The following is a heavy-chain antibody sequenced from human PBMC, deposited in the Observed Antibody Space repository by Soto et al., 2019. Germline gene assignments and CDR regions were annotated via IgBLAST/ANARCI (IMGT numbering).Heavy chain of an antibody. V-gene: IGHV1-18*01. CDR3: ASPHYCSSTSCYNLGY. Sequence: QVQLVQSGAEVKKPGASVKVSCKASGYTFTSYGISWVRQAPGQGLEWMGWISAYNGNTNYAQKLQGRVTMTTDTHTXXAYMELRSLRSDDTAAYYCASPHYCSSTSCYNLGYWGQGTLVTVSS. CDR1: GYTFTSYG. D-gene: IGHD2-2*02. J-gene: IGHJ4*02. CDR2: ISAYNGNT.